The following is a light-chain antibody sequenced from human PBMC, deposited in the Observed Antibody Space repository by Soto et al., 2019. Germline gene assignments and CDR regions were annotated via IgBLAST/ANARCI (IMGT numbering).Light chain of an antibody. V-gene: IGKV1-12*01. CDR2: ATS. J-gene: IGKJ1*01. Sequence: DIQMTQSPSSVSASVGDRVTITCRASQGISSSLAWYQQEPGKAPKLLIYATSSLQSGVPSRFSDSGSGTDFTLTISSLQPEDFATYYCQQANNFPWTFGQGTKVEIK. CDR3: QQANNFPWT. CDR1: QGISSS.